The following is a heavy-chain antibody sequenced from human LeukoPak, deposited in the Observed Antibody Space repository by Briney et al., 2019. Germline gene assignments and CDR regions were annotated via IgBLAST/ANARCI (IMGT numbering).Heavy chain of an antibody. J-gene: IGHJ4*02. CDR3: ATIKRGSIFGHFDF. Sequence: SETLSLTCTVSGGSITSHYWSWVRQAPGKGLEWIAYLFDSVRTKDNPSLKSRLTLSADTSKNQFSLRLNSVTAADTAVYYCATIKRGSIFGHFDFWGQGIKVTVSS. CDR1: GGSITSHY. CDR2: LFDSVRT. D-gene: IGHD5-18*01. V-gene: IGHV4-59*11.